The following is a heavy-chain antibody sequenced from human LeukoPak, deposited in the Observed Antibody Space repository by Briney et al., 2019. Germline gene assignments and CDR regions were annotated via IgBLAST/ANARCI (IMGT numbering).Heavy chain of an antibody. CDR3: ARDRGKLRYFDL. CDR1: GFTFSSCA. J-gene: IGHJ1*01. CDR2: ISGSGGST. Sequence: GGSLRLSCAASGFTFSSCAMSWVRQAPGKGLEWVSAISGSGGSTYYADSVKGRFTISRDNSKNTLYLQMNSLRVEDTAVYYCARDRGKLRYFDLWGQGTLLTVSS. D-gene: IGHD3-9*01. V-gene: IGHV3-23*01.